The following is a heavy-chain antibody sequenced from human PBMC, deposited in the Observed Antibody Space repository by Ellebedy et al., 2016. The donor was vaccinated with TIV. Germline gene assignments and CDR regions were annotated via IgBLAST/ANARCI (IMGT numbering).Heavy chain of an antibody. J-gene: IGHJ4*02. CDR3: GKDRYSSTWYLDY. Sequence: GGSLRLSXAASGFIFNSYAMNWVRQAPGKGLEWVSLISGSGDNTYYADSVKGRFTISRDNSKNTLYLQMNSLRAEDTAVYYCGKDRYSSTWYLDYWGQGTLVTVSS. D-gene: IGHD6-13*01. CDR1: GFIFNSYA. CDR2: ISGSGDNT. V-gene: IGHV3-23*01.